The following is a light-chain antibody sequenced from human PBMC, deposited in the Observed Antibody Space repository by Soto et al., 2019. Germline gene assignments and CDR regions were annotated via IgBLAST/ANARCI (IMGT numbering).Light chain of an antibody. CDR3: QQFSSYPRT. CDR1: QTVSSNY. Sequence: EFVLTQSPGTLALSPGERASLSCRASQTVSSNYLAWYQQKPGQAPRLLIYDASSRATGIPDRFSGGGSGTDFTLTISRLEPEDFAVYYCQQFSSYPRTFGGGTKVDIK. CDR2: DAS. J-gene: IGKJ4*01. V-gene: IGKV3-20*01.